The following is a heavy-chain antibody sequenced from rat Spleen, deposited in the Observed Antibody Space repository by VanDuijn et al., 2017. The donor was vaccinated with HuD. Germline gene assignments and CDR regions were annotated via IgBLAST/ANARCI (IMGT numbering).Heavy chain of an antibody. V-gene: IGHV5-31*01. CDR1: GFTFNNYW. J-gene: IGHJ2*01. D-gene: IGHD4-3*01. CDR3: TREDNSRYYFDY. Sequence: EVQLVESGGGLVQPGRSLKLSCVASGFTFNNYWMTWIRQAPGKGLEWVASITNTGGSTYYPDSVKGRFTISRDNAKSTLYLQMNSLRSEDTATYYCTREDNSRYYFDYWGQGVMVTVSS. CDR2: ITNTGGST.